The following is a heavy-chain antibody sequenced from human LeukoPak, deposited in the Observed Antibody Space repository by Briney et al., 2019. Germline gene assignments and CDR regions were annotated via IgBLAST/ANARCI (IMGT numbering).Heavy chain of an antibody. J-gene: IGHJ4*02. CDR3: TKDHCTNGVCYNDY. V-gene: IGHV3-30*02. CDR1: GFTFSSYG. CDR2: IRYDGSNK. Sequence: GGSLRLSCAASGFTFSSYGMHWVRQAPGKGLEWVAFIRYDGSNKYYADSVKGRFTISRDNSKNTLYLQMNSLRAEDTAVYYCTKDHCTNGVCYNDYWGQGTLVTVSS. D-gene: IGHD2-8*01.